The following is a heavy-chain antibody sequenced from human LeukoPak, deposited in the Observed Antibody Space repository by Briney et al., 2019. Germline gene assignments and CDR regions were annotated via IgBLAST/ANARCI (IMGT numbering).Heavy chain of an antibody. CDR2: IYSGGST. V-gene: IGHV3-66*01. J-gene: IGHJ4*02. CDR3: ASYNYYGSGSLFDY. Sequence: GGSLRLSCAASGFTVSSNYMSWVCQAPGKGLEWVSVIYSGGSTYYADSVKGRFTISRDNSKNTLYLQMNSLRAVDTAVYYCASYNYYGSGSLFDYWGQGTLVTVSS. D-gene: IGHD3-10*01. CDR1: GFTVSSNY.